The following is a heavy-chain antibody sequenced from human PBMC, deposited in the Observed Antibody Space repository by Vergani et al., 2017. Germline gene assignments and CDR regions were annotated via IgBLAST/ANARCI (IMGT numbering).Heavy chain of an antibody. D-gene: IGHD3-10*01. CDR1: GFTFSSYS. CDR3: ARSTILLWFGELLPPDY. Sequence: VQLVESGGGLVKPGGSLRLSCAASGFTFSSYSMNWVRQAPGKGLEWVSCISSSSSYIYYADSVKGRFTISRDNSKNTLYLQMNSLRAEDTAVYYCARSTILLWFGELLPPDYWGQGTLVTVSS. CDR2: ISSSSSYI. J-gene: IGHJ4*02. V-gene: IGHV3-21*01.